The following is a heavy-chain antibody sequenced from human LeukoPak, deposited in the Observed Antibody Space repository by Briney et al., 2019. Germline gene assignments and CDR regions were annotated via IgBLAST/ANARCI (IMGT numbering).Heavy chain of an antibody. CDR3: ARRPGATRNHWFDP. V-gene: IGHV4-39*01. D-gene: IGHD1-26*01. CDR2: IYYSGST. CDR1: VDSICSSSYY. J-gene: IGHJ5*02. Sequence: SETLSLTPTLPVDSICSSSYYSGSIRLHPGDGLGWNGSIYYSGSTSYNPSRKSRVTISVDTSKNQFSLKLSSVTATGPAVNYCARRPGATRNHWFDPWGEGTLVTVSS.